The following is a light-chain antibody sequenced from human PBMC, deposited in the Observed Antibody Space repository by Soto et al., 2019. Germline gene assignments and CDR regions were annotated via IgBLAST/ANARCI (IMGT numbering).Light chain of an antibody. V-gene: IGKV3-20*01. Sequence: EIVLTQSPGTLSLSPGERATLSCRASQSVSYNYLAWYQQKPGQAPRLLVYGASSKATGVPDRLSGSGSGTDFTLTISRLEPEDFAVYYCHQYGTSPRPFGQGTKVEIK. CDR3: HQYGTSPRP. CDR2: GAS. J-gene: IGKJ1*01. CDR1: QSVSYNY.